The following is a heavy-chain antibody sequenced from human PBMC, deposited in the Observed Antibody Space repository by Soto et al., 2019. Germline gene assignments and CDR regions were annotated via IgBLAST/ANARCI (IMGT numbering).Heavy chain of an antibody. CDR2: ISGSGGST. CDR3: AKIGRSSSNSYYFDY. D-gene: IGHD6-6*01. CDR1: GFTFSSYA. V-gene: IGHV3-23*01. J-gene: IGHJ4*02. Sequence: EVQLLESGGGLVQPGGSLRLSCAASGFTFSSYAMSWVRQAPGKGLEWVSAISGSGGSTYYADSVKGRFTISRDNSKNTLYLQRNSLRAEDTAVYYCAKIGRSSSNSYYFDYWGQGTLVTVSS.